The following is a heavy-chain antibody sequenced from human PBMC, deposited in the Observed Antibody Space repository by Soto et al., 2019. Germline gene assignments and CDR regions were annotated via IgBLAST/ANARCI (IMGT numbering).Heavy chain of an antibody. CDR1: GFTFSDYY. Sequence: QVQLVESGGGLVKPGGSLRLSCAASGFTFSDYYMSWIRQAPGTGLEWVSYISRGGGTIYYADSVKGRFTVSRDNARNSLFLHMNSLRADDTAVYFCAGGMTSVTAFDFWGQGTRVSVSS. CDR2: ISRGGGTI. V-gene: IGHV3-11*01. CDR3: AGGMTSVTAFDF. D-gene: IGHD4-17*01. J-gene: IGHJ4*02.